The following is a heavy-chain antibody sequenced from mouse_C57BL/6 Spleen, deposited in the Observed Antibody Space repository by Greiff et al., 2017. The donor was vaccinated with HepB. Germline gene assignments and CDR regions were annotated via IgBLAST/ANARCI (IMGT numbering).Heavy chain of an antibody. V-gene: IGHV1-26*01. Sequence: EVQLQQSGPELVKPGASVKISCKASGYTFTDYYMNWVKQSHGKSLEWIGDINPNNGGTSYNQKFKGKATLTVDKSSSTAYMELRSLTSEDSAVYYCARNLITTAYFDYWGQGTTLTVSS. CDR1: GYTFTDYY. CDR3: ARNLITTAYFDY. CDR2: INPNNGGT. D-gene: IGHD1-2*01. J-gene: IGHJ2*01.